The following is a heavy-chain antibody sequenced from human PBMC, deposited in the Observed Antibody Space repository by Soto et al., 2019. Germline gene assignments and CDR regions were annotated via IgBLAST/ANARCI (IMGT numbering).Heavy chain of an antibody. CDR1: GFPFDAYV. Sequence: PGGSLRLSCAASGFPFDAYVMHWVRQGPGKGLEWVSLITWDGGSTYYADSVKGRFTISRDNSENSLYLQMNSLRPEDTALYYCAKGNYYDSSGYYYFDYWGQGTLVTVSS. CDR2: ITWDGGST. J-gene: IGHJ4*02. CDR3: AKGNYYDSSGYYYFDY. V-gene: IGHV3-43*01. D-gene: IGHD3-22*01.